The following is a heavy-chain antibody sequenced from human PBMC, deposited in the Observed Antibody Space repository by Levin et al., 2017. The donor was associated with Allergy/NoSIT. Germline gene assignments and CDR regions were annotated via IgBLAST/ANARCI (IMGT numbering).Heavy chain of an antibody. CDR2: ISSSSSYI. CDR1: GFTFSSYS. Sequence: GGSLRLSCAASGFTFSSYSMNWVRQAPGKGLEWVSSISSSSSYIYYADSVKGRFTISRDNAKNSLYLQMNSLRAEDTAVYYCARPYGSGPPTFDYWGQGTLVTVSS. V-gene: IGHV3-21*01. CDR3: ARPYGSGPPTFDY. D-gene: IGHD3-10*01. J-gene: IGHJ4*02.